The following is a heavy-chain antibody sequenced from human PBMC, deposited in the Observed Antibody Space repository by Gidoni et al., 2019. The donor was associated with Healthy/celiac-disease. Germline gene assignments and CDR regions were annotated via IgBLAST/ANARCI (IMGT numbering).Heavy chain of an antibody. CDR2: IKQDGSEK. V-gene: IGHV3-7*01. D-gene: IGHD6-19*01. Sequence: EVQLVESGGGLVQPGGSLRLSCAASGLPFSSYWMSWVRQAPGKGLEWVANIKQDGSEKYYVDSVKGRFTISRDNAKNSLYLQMNSLRAEDTAVYYCASSYSSGWYFDYWGQGTLVTVSS. CDR1: GLPFSSYW. CDR3: ASSYSSGWYFDY. J-gene: IGHJ4*02.